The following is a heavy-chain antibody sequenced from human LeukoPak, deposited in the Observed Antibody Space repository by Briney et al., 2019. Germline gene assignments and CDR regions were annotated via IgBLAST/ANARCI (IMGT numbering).Heavy chain of an antibody. J-gene: IGHJ4*02. CDR2: ISAYNGNT. Sequence: ASVKVSCKASGYTFTSYGISWLRQAPGQGLEWMGWISAYNGNTNYAQKLQGRVTMTTDTSTSTAYMELRSLRSDDTAVYYCARVGSHDSSGAYWGQGPLVTVSS. CDR3: ARVGSHDSSGAY. V-gene: IGHV1-18*01. CDR1: GYTFTSYG. D-gene: IGHD3-22*01.